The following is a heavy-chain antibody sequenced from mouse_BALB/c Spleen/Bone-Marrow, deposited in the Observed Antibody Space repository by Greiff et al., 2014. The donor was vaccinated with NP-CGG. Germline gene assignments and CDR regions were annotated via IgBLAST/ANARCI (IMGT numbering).Heavy chain of an antibody. CDR2: INPSTGYT. Sequence: QVQLQQPGAELAKPGASVKMSCKASGYTFTSYWMHWVKQRPGQVLGWIGYINPSTGYTEYNLKFKDKATLTADKSSSTAYIQLSSLTFEDSAVYYCASPYGYEDYSAMDYWGQGTSVTVSS. D-gene: IGHD1-2*01. CDR3: ASPYGYEDYSAMDY. CDR1: GYTFTSYW. J-gene: IGHJ4*01. V-gene: IGHV1-7*01.